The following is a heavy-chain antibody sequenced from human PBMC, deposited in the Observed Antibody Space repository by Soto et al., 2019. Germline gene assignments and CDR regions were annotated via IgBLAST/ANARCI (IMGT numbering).Heavy chain of an antibody. D-gene: IGHD3-9*01. CDR2: IRSKAYGGTT. V-gene: IGHV3-49*03. CDR3: TRSLRYFDWLLMGPNWFDP. CDR1: GFTFGDYA. Sequence: PGGSLRLSCTASGFTFGDYAMSWFRQAPGKGLEWVGFIRSKAYGGTTEYAASVKGRFTISRDDSKSIAYLQMNSLKTEDTAVYYCTRSLRYFDWLLMGPNWFDPWGQGTLVTVSS. J-gene: IGHJ5*02.